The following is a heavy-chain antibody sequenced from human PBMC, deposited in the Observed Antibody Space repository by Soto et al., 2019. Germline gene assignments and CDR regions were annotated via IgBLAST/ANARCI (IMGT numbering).Heavy chain of an antibody. CDR2: INVANGNT. Sequence: EASVKVSCKASGYTFTSYAMHWVRQAPGQRLEWMGWINVANGNTEYSRNFQGRVTLTGDASADTAYMELSSLRSEDTAVYFCARDLGFDILTGYSYYYYYAMDVWGQGTTVTVSS. D-gene: IGHD3-9*01. V-gene: IGHV1-3*01. J-gene: IGHJ6*02. CDR1: GYTFTSYA. CDR3: ARDLGFDILTGYSYYYYYAMDV.